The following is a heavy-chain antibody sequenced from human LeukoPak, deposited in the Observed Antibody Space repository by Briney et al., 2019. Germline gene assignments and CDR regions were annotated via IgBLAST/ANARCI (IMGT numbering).Heavy chain of an antibody. J-gene: IGHJ5*02. CDR3: ARTQHLVLRSPLDP. V-gene: IGHV1-8*03. D-gene: IGHD6-13*01. CDR1: GGTFSSYA. Sequence: GASVKVSCKASGGTFSSYAISWVRQAPGQGLEWMGWMNPYSANTGYAQNFQGRITFTRNTSISTAYMELSSLRSDDTAVYYCARTQHLVLRSPLDPWGQGTLVTVSS. CDR2: MNPYSANT.